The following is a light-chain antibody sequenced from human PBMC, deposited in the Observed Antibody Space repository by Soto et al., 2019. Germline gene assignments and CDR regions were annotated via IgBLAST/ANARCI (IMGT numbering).Light chain of an antibody. CDR3: QQLNSYPLT. Sequence: DIQLTQSPSFLSASVGDRVTITCRASQDISDYLAWYQQRQGKAPKLLIYAASTLQSGVPSRFSGSGSGTEFTLTISSLQHEDFATYSCQQLNSYPLTFGGGTKVEIK. J-gene: IGKJ4*01. CDR1: QDISDY. CDR2: AAS. V-gene: IGKV1-9*01.